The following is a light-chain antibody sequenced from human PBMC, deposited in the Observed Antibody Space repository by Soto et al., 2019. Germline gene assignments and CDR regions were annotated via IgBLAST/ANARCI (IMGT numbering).Light chain of an antibody. CDR1: SSNIGAEYD. CDR2: GDN. V-gene: IGLV1-40*01. J-gene: IGLJ1*01. CDR3: QSYDSSLTTVV. Sequence: QSVLTQPPSVSGAPGQRVAISCTGSSSNIGAEYDVHWNQQLPGTAPKRLIYGDNNRPSGVPDRFSSSKPGTSASLAITGLQPEDEADYYCQSYDSSLTTVVFGTGTKATVL.